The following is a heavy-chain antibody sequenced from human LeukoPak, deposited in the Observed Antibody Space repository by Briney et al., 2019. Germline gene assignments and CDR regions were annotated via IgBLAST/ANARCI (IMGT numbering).Heavy chain of an antibody. J-gene: IGHJ4*02. CDR2: ISWNSGSI. Sequence: GRSLRLSCAASGFTFYDYDMHWVRQAPGKGLEWVSGISWNSGSIGYAGSVKGRFTISRDNAKNSLYLQMNSLRAEDTALYYCAKAGLFGSGSLEPFDYWGQGTLVTVSS. D-gene: IGHD3-10*01. CDR1: GFTFYDYD. V-gene: IGHV3-9*01. CDR3: AKAGLFGSGSLEPFDY.